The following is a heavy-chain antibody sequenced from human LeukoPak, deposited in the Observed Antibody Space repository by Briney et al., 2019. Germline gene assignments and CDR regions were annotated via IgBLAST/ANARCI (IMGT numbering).Heavy chain of an antibody. J-gene: IGHJ4*02. CDR2: LRGSGGST. V-gene: IGHV3-23*01. D-gene: IGHD6-6*01. CDR3: AKDKIWSSSFNFDY. Sequence: GGSLKLSCAASGFTFGSYIMSWVRQAPGKGLEWVSGLRGSGGSTYYADSVKGWFTISRDNSKNTLYLQMNSLRAEDTAVYYCAKDKIWSSSFNFDYWGQGTLVTVSS. CDR1: GFTFGSYI.